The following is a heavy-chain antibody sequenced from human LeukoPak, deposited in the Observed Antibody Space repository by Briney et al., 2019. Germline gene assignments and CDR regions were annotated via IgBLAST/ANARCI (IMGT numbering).Heavy chain of an antibody. J-gene: IGHJ4*02. CDR2: IIPIFGTA. D-gene: IGHD2-2*01. V-gene: IGHV1-69*05. CDR3: ARDRGYCSSTSCYGFDY. Sequence: RASVKVSCKASGGTFSSYAISWVRQAPGQGLEWMGGIIPIFGTANYAQKFQGRVTITTDESTSTAYMELSSLRSEDTAVYYCARDRGYCSSTSCYGFDYWGQGALVTVSS. CDR1: GGTFSSYA.